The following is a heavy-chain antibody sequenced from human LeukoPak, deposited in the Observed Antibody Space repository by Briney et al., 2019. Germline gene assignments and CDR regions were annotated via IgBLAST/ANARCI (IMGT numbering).Heavy chain of an antibody. CDR1: GYTFTSYD. J-gene: IGHJ4*02. V-gene: IGHV1-8*01. D-gene: IGHD6-19*01. Sequence: GASVKVSCKASGYTFTSYDINWVRQATGQGLEWMGWMNPNSGNTGYAQKFQGRVTMTRNTSISTAYMELSSLRSEDTAVYYCARVRHSHSSGWWATLDYWGQGTLVTVSS. CDR3: ARVRHSHSSGWWATLDY. CDR2: MNPNSGNT.